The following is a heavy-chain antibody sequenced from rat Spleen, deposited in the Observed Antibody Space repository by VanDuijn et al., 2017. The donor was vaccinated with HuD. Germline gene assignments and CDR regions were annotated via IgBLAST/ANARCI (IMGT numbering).Heavy chain of an antibody. D-gene: IGHD1-4*01. V-gene: IGHV5-29*01. CDR3: ARVGTRVSRFAY. CDR1: GFTFSDYA. Sequence: EVHLVESGGGLVQPGRSLKLSCAVSGFTFSDYAMAWVRQAPTKGLEWVATISYDGSSTYYRDSVKGRFTISRDNAKSTLYLQMDSLRSEDTATYYCARVGTRVSRFAYWGQGTLVTVSS. J-gene: IGHJ3*01. CDR2: ISYDGSST.